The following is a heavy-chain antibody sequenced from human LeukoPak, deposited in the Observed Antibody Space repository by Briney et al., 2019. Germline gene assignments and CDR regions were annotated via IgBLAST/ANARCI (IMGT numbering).Heavy chain of an antibody. CDR3: ARDRDRSYGRYGMDV. J-gene: IGHJ6*02. V-gene: IGHV4-38-2*02. CDR1: GYSISSGYY. CDR2: IYHSGST. D-gene: IGHD1-14*01. Sequence: SETLSLTCTVSGYSISSGYYWGWIRQPPGKGLEWIGSIYHSGSTYYNPSLKSRVTISVDTSKNQFSLKLSSVTAADTAVYYCARDRDRSYGRYGMDVWGQGTTVTVSS.